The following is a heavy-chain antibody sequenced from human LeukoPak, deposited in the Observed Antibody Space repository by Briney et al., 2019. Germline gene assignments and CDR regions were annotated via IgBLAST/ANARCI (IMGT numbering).Heavy chain of an antibody. CDR1: GDSCSSYY. CDR3: ARTRIPYFDY. Sequence: SETLSLTCTVSGDSCSSYYWSWIRQPPGKGLEWIAYIYYSGSANYNPSLKSRLTISVDTSKNQFSLKLSSVTATDTAVSYCARTRIPYFDYWGQGTLVTVSS. V-gene: IGHV4-59*08. D-gene: IGHD2-21*01. CDR2: IYYSGSA. J-gene: IGHJ4*02.